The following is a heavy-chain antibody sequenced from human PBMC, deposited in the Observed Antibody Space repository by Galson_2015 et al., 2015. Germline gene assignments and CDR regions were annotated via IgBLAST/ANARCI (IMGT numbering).Heavy chain of an antibody. CDR3: AKVGCSDTSCFNDN. V-gene: IGHV3-23*01. D-gene: IGHD2-2*01. CDR2: IVASGGDT. J-gene: IGHJ4*02. Sequence: SLRLSCAASGFTFSNYAMGWVRQAPGKGLEWVSSIVASGGDTYYADSAKGRFTISRDNSRNTMYLQMNSLRAEDTAVYYCAKVGCSDTSCFNDNWGQGTLVIVSS. CDR1: GFTFSNYA.